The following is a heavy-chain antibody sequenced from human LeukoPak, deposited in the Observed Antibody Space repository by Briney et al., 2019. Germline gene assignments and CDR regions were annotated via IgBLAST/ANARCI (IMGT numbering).Heavy chain of an antibody. Sequence: GRSLRLSCAASGFTFSSYGMHWVRQAPGKGLEWVAVIWYDGSNKYYADSVKGRLTISRDNSKNTLYLQMNSLRAEDTAVYYCARDLHCSGGSCYGKLFDYWGQGTLVTVSS. V-gene: IGHV3-33*01. D-gene: IGHD2-15*01. CDR1: GFTFSSYG. CDR3: ARDLHCSGGSCYGKLFDY. J-gene: IGHJ4*02. CDR2: IWYDGSNK.